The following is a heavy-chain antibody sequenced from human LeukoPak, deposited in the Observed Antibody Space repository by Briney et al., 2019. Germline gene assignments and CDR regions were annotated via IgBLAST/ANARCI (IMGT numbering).Heavy chain of an antibody. D-gene: IGHD2-2*01. V-gene: IGHV3-48*04. CDR1: GFTFSSYS. CDR3: ARDRGQYQLLLD. J-gene: IGHJ4*02. Sequence: GGSLRLSCAVSGFTFSSYSMNWVRQAPGKGLEWVSHISSSSSTINYADSVKGRFTISRDNAKNSLYLQMNSLRAEDTAVYYCARDRGQYQLLLDWGQGTLVTVSS. CDR2: ISSSSSTI.